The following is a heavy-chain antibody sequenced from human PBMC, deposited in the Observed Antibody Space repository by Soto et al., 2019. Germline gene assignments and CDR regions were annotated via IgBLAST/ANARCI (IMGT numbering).Heavy chain of an antibody. V-gene: IGHV4-61*05. CDR3: ARDQRQGATGTTPYYGMDV. D-gene: IGHD1-1*01. CDR1: GGSINSSIYY. J-gene: IGHJ6*02. Sequence: SETLSLTCXVSGGSINSSIYYGVWIRQPPGKGLECIGYIYYSGSTNYNPSLKSRVTISVDTSKNQFSLQLTSVTPEDTAVYYCARDQRQGATGTTPYYGMDVWGQGTTVTVSS. CDR2: IYYSGST.